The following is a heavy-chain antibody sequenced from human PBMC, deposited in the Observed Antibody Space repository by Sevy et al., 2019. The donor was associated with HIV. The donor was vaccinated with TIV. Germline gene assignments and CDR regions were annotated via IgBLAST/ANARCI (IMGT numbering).Heavy chain of an antibody. CDR3: ARDPLSRGWYFDL. Sequence: SETLSLTCTVSGGSISSGDYYWSWIRQPPGKGLAWIGYIYYSGSTYYNPSLKSRVTISVDTSKNQFSLKLSSVTAADTAVYYCARDPLSRGWYFDLWGRGTLVTVSS. V-gene: IGHV4-30-4*01. CDR1: GGSISSGDYY. J-gene: IGHJ2*01. CDR2: IYYSGST. D-gene: IGHD1-26*01.